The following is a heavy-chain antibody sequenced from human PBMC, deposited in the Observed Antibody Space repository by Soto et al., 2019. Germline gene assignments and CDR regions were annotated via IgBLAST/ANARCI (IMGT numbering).Heavy chain of an antibody. CDR2: IIPIFGTA. J-gene: IGHJ6*02. Sequence: QVQLVQSGAEVKKPGSSVKVSCKASGGTFSSYAISWVRQAPGQGLEWMGGIIPIFGTANYAQKFQGRVTITAEESTSTAFMELSILRSEDTAVYYCARGSRGYSYGTHEPYYYCGMDVWGQGTTVTVSS. D-gene: IGHD5-18*01. CDR3: ARGSRGYSYGTHEPYYYCGMDV. CDR1: GGTFSSYA. V-gene: IGHV1-69*01.